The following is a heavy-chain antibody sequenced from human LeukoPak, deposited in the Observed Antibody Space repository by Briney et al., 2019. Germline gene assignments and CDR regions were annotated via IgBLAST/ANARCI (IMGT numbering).Heavy chain of an antibody. D-gene: IGHD6-19*01. J-gene: IGHJ4*02. CDR2: IYSGGST. CDR3: AREGIGYSSGWYVGY. CDR1: GFTVSSNY. V-gene: IGHV3-66*01. Sequence: GGSLRLSCAASGFTVSSNYMSWVRQAPGKGLEWVSVIYSGGSTYYTDSVKGRFTISRDNSKNTLYLQMRSLRAEDTAVYYCAREGIGYSSGWYVGYWGQGTLVTVSS.